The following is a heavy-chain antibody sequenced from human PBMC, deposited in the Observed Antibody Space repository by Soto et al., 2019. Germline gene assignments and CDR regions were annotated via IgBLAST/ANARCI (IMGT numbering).Heavy chain of an antibody. CDR1: GFSLSTTAEG. D-gene: IGHD2-2*01. J-gene: IGHJ4*02. V-gene: IGHV2-5*02. Sequence: QITLKESGPTLVKPTQTLTLTCTFSGFSLSTTAEGVGWIRQPPGKALEWLALIYWDDDERYSPSLKSRLTTTKDTSKNQVVLTMTNVDPVDTATYYCAHGSCSSADCYPNPYLDYWGQGILVTVSP. CDR2: IYWDDDE. CDR3: AHGSCSSADCYPNPYLDY.